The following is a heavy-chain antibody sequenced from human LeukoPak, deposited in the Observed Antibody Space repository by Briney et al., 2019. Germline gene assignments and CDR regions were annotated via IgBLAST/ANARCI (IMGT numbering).Heavy chain of an antibody. D-gene: IGHD6-13*01. CDR2: IYYSGST. CDR1: GGSISSSSYY. V-gene: IGHV4-39*01. CDR3: ARRYSSSWYSFTWFDP. Sequence: SETLSLTCTVSGGSISSSSYYWGWIRQSPGKGLEWIGSIYYSGSTYYNPSLKSRVTISVDTSKNQFSLKLSSVTAADTAVYYCARRYSSSWYSFTWFDPWGQGTLVTVSS. J-gene: IGHJ5*02.